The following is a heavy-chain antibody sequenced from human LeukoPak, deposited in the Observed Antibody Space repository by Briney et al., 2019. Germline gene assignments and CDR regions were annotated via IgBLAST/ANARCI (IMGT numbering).Heavy chain of an antibody. D-gene: IGHD6-6*01. CDR1: GFTFSAYS. V-gene: IGHV3-21*01. CDR2: ISSSSTYI. Sequence: PGGSLRLSCAASGFTFSAYSMNWVRQAPGKGLEWVSSISSSSTYIYYADSLKGRFTISRDNAKNSLSLQMNSLRAEDTAMYYCARGIAARLDYWGQGTLVTVSS. J-gene: IGHJ4*02. CDR3: ARGIAARLDY.